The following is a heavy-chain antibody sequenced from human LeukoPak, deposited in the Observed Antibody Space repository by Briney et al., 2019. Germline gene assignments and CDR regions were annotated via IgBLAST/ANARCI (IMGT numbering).Heavy chain of an antibody. D-gene: IGHD4-17*01. J-gene: IGHJ4*02. CDR2: IYYNGIT. CDR1: GDSISSGNFY. Sequence: SETLSLTCTVSGDSISSGNFYWGWIRQPPGKELQWIGSIYYNGITHYNPSLESRVTISADTSTNEFSLKLRSVTAADTAMYYCARDLGDFVQHDWGQGTLVTVSS. CDR3: ARDLGDFVQHD. V-gene: IGHV4-39*01.